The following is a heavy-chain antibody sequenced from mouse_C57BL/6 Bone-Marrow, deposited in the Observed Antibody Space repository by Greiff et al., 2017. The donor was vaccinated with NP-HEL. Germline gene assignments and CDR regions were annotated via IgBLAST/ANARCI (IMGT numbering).Heavy chain of an antibody. CDR1: GYSFTSYY. CDR3: ARWDWVYWYFDV. CDR2: IYPGSGNT. Sequence: LQESGPELVKPGASVKISCKASGYSFTSYYIHWVKQRPGQGLEWIGWIYPGSGNTKYNEKFKGKATLTADTSSSTAYMQLSSLTSEDSAVYYCARWDWVYWYFDVWGTGTTVTVSS. V-gene: IGHV1-66*01. D-gene: IGHD4-1*01. J-gene: IGHJ1*03.